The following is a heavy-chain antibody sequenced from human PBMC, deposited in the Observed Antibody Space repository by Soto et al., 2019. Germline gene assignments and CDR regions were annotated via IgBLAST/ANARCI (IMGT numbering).Heavy chain of an antibody. CDR1: GFSLYTRGVG. CDR2: LYWDNTR. D-gene: IGHD2-2*02. Sequence: QITLKESRPTLVKPTQTLTLTCSFSGFSLYTRGVGVGWVRQPPGKALECLALLYWDNTRRYSPSLKNSLTIAKGTSENQVVLTMTNMEPEDTGTYYCARYTTDTYFDVWGKGTTVTVSS. V-gene: IGHV2-5*02. J-gene: IGHJ6*04. CDR3: ARYTTDTYFDV.